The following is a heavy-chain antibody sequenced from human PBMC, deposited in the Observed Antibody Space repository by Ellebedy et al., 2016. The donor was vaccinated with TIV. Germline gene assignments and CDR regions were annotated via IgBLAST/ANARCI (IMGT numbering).Heavy chain of an antibody. CDR2: ISYDGSNK. V-gene: IGHV3-30*18. J-gene: IGHJ6*02. Sequence: GGSLRLXXAASGFTFSSYGMHWVRQAPGKGLEWVAVISYDGSNKYYVDSVKGRFTISRDNSKNTLYLQMNSLRAEDTAVYYCAKDHVGIADYYYGMDVWGQGTTVTVSS. D-gene: IGHD2-15*01. CDR1: GFTFSSYG. CDR3: AKDHVGIADYYYGMDV.